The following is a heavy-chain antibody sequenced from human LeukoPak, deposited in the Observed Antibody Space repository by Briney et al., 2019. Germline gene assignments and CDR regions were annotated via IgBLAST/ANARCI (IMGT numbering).Heavy chain of an antibody. Sequence: GASVKVSCKASGYTFTGYYMHWVRQAPGQGLEWMGRINPNSGGTNYAQKFQGRVTMTRDTSINTAYMELSRLRSDDTAVYYCARPRVAAAGTRSLFDYWGQGTLVTVSS. J-gene: IGHJ4*02. CDR2: INPNSGGT. V-gene: IGHV1-2*06. D-gene: IGHD6-13*01. CDR3: ARPRVAAAGTRSLFDY. CDR1: GYTFTGYY.